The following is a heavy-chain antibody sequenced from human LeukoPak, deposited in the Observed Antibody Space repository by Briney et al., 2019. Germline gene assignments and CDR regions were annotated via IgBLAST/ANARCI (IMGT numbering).Heavy chain of an antibody. CDR1: GFTFSSYW. V-gene: IGHV3-74*01. Sequence: PGGSLRLSCAASGFTFSSYWMHWVRQAPGKGLVWVSRINTDGSYTSYADSVKGRFTISRDNAKNTLYLQMNSLRGEDTAVYYCARDLSAVAVDYWGQGTLVTVSS. J-gene: IGHJ4*02. CDR2: INTDGSYT. D-gene: IGHD6-19*01. CDR3: ARDLSAVAVDY.